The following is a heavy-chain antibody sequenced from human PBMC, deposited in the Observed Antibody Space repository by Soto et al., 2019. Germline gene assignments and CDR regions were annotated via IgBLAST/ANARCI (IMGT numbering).Heavy chain of an antibody. CDR1: GGSFSGYY. CDR3: ARGPRCINTACSNDYFHFGLDV. J-gene: IGHJ6*02. D-gene: IGHD2-2*01. CDR2: INQSGRT. V-gene: IGHV4-34*01. Sequence: SETLSLTCAVNGGSFSGYYWSWIRQPPGRGLEWIGEINQSGRTNLKPALKRRVNTSVDTSKNHFFLWLSSVTAADTAVYDCARGPRCINTACSNDYFHFGLDVWGQGTTVTVSS.